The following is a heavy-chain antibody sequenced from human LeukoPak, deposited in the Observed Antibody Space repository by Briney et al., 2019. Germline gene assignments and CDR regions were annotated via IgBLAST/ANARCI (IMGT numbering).Heavy chain of an antibody. CDR1: GFTFSNAW. D-gene: IGHD3-10*01. Sequence: GGSLRLSCAASGFTFSNAWMSWVRQAPGKGLEWVGRIKSKTDGGTTDYAAPVKGRFTISRDDSKNTLYLQMNSLKTEDTAVYYCTAIKWFGELLYPNWFDPWGQGTLVAVSP. CDR3: TAIKWFGELLYPNWFDP. J-gene: IGHJ5*02. CDR2: IKSKTDGGTT. V-gene: IGHV3-15*01.